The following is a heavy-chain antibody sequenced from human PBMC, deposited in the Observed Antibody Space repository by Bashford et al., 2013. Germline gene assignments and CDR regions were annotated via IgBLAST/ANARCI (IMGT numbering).Heavy chain of an antibody. D-gene: IGHD1-26*01. CDR2: IYTNGRT. CDR3: AGVNGNAFAF. Sequence: SETLSLTCTVSGGSISSGTYYWSWIRQPAGKGLEWIGRIYTNGRTNYNPSLKSRVTISVDTSKNQFSLKVSSVTAADTAVYYCAGVNGNAFAFWGQGTMVTVSS. V-gene: IGHV4-61*02. CDR1: GGSISSGTYY. J-gene: IGHJ3*01.